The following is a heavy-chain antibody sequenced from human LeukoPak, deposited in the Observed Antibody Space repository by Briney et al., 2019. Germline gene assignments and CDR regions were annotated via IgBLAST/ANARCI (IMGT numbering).Heavy chain of an antibody. V-gene: IGHV3-21*01. CDR1: GFTFSDYS. Sequence: PGGSLRLSCVASGFTFSDYSINCVRQAPGKGLEWVSSIDSSGSYIYYTDSVKGRFTISRDNAKNSVYLQMNSLRAEDTAVYYCAIQLGSPGFFQHRGQGTLVTVSS. CDR2: IDSSGSYI. D-gene: IGHD4-11*01. CDR3: AIQLGSPGFFQH. J-gene: IGHJ1*01.